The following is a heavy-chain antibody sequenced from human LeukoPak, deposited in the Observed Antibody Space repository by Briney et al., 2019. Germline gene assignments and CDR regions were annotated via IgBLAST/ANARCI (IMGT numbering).Heavy chain of an antibody. V-gene: IGHV3-30*18. Sequence: PGGSLRLSCAASGFTLSSYGMHWVRQAPGKGLEWVAVISYDGSNKYYADSVKGRFTISRDNSKNTLYLQMNSLRAEDTAVYYCAKDYYYGSSWGQGTLVTVSS. CDR2: ISYDGSNK. CDR1: GFTLSSYG. J-gene: IGHJ5*02. CDR3: AKDYYYGSS. D-gene: IGHD3-10*01.